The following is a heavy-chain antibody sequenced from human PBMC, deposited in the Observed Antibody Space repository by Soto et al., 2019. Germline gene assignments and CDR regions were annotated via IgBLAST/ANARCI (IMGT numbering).Heavy chain of an antibody. Sequence: GGSLRLSCAASGFTFSSYGMHWVRQAPGKGLEWVAVISYDGSNKYYADSVKGRFTISRDNSKNTLYLQMNSLRAEDTAVYYCAKSYDFWSGYNGVDYWGQGTLGTVSS. CDR2: ISYDGSNK. CDR3: AKSYDFWSGYNGVDY. CDR1: GFTFSSYG. D-gene: IGHD3-3*01. V-gene: IGHV3-30*18. J-gene: IGHJ4*02.